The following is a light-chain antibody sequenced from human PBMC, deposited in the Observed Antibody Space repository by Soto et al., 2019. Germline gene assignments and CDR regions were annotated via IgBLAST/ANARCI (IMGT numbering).Light chain of an antibody. V-gene: IGKV1-27*01. CDR3: QKYNIAPLT. J-gene: IGKJ3*01. CDR1: LGISNY. CDR2: AAS. Sequence: DIQMTQSPSSLSASVGDRVIITCRASLGISNYLAWYQQKPGKVPKLLIYAASTLQSGVPSRFSGSGSGTDFTLTISSLQPEDVATYYCQKYNIAPLTCGPGTKVDIK.